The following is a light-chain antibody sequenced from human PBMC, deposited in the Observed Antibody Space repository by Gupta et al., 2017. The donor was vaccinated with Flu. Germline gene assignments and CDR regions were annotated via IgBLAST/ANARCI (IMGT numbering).Light chain of an antibody. V-gene: IGLV2-23*02. Sequence: INISCNWTSSDVGRDDLVSWYQQHPGKAPKLIIYEVTMWASGVSNRFSGSKPVNTASVTISGLQAEDEADYYCGSSASGNTVVIFGGGTKLTVL. CDR2: EVT. CDR1: SSDVGRDDL. J-gene: IGLJ2*01. CDR3: GSSASGNTVVI.